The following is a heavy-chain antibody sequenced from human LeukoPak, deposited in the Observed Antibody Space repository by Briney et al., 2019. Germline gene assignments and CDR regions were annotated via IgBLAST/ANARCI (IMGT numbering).Heavy chain of an antibody. CDR2: INPNSGGT. V-gene: IGHV1-2*04. J-gene: IGHJ3*02. CDR1: GYTFTGYY. CDR3: ARVRSLLWFGVDHDAFDI. Sequence: ASVKVSCKASGYTFTGYYMHWVRQAPGQGLEWMGWINPNSGGTNYAQKFQGWVTMTRDTSISTAYMELSRLRSDDTAVYYCARVRSLLWFGVDHDAFDIWGQGTMVTVSS. D-gene: IGHD3-10*01.